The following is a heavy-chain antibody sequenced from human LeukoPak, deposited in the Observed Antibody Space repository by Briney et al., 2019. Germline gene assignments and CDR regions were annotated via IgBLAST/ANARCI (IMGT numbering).Heavy chain of an antibody. D-gene: IGHD3-10*01. Sequence: ASVKVSCKASGYTFTSYGISWVRQAPGQGLEWMGWISAYNGNTNYAQKLQGRVTMTTDTSTSTAYMELRSLRSGDTAVYYCARDPLYGSGSPTFDYWGQGTLVTVSS. CDR3: ARDPLYGSGSPTFDY. CDR2: ISAYNGNT. V-gene: IGHV1-18*01. CDR1: GYTFTSYG. J-gene: IGHJ4*02.